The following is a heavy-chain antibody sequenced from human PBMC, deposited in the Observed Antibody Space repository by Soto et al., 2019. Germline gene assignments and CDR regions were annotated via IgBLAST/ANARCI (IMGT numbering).Heavy chain of an antibody. CDR1: GYTFPRCP. CDR3: ARAGYSSSWDAYFDF. D-gene: IGHD6-19*01. CDR2: SNVENAKT. V-gene: IGHV1-3*01. J-gene: IGHJ4*01. Sequence: AGVKVSCKTTGYTFPRCPMHWVRQAPGQMPDWMDWSNVENAKTRDSQKFQNTGTITRSTSASTAYMELSSLKFEYTAVYYCARAGYSSSWDAYFDFWGQGTLVTVSS.